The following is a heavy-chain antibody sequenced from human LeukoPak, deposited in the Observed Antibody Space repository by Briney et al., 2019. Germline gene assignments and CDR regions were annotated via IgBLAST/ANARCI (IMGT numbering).Heavy chain of an antibody. Sequence: GGSLRLSCEGSGFTFASYWMHWVRQAPGKGLMWVSRINSDGGNIAYADSVKGRFTTSRDNAQNTLYLQMNSPRAEDTAIYFCARGGEVVAAPRPFDYWGQGSLVTVSS. V-gene: IGHV3-74*01. CDR3: ARGGEVVAAPRPFDY. CDR2: INSDGGNI. J-gene: IGHJ4*02. CDR1: GFTFASYW. D-gene: IGHD2-15*01.